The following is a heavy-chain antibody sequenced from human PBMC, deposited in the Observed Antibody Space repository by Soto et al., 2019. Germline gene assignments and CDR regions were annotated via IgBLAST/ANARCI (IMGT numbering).Heavy chain of an antibody. V-gene: IGHV3-23*01. D-gene: IGHD5-18*01. Sequence: EVQLLESGGGLVQPGGSLRLSCAASGFTFSSYAMSWVRQAPGKGLEWVSAISGSGGSTYYADSVKGRFTISRDNSKNTLYLQMNSLRAEDTAVYYCAKDSGNRRGYSYGINWFVPWGQGTLVTVSS. CDR1: GFTFSSYA. CDR2: ISGSGGST. CDR3: AKDSGNRRGYSYGINWFVP. J-gene: IGHJ5*02.